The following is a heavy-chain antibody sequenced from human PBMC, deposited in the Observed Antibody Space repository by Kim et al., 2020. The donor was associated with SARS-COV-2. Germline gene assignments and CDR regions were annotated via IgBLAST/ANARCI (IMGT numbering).Heavy chain of an antibody. D-gene: IGHD3-10*01. J-gene: IGHJ6*04. CDR3: AKSHVRGVILTWDQLSYYGMDV. Sequence: GGSLRPSCAASGFTFSSYGMHWVRQAPGKGLEWVAVISYDGSNKYYADSVKGRFTISRDNSKNTLYLQMNSLRAEDTAVYYCAKSHVRGVILTWDQLSYYGMDVWGKGTTVTVSS. V-gene: IGHV3-30*18. CDR2: ISYDGSNK. CDR1: GFTFSSYG.